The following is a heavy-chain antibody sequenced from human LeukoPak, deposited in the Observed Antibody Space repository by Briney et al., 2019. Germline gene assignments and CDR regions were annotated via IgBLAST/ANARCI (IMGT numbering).Heavy chain of an antibody. CDR1: GDSINNYY. V-gene: IGHV4-59*01. CDR2: VYYSGST. Sequence: KPSETLSLTCTVSGDSINNYYWSWIRQPPGKAVEWIGYVYYSGSTNYNPSLKSRVTISVDSSKTQFSLKLRSATAADTAVYFCARDSRYASGRAFDNWGQGTLVTVSS. J-gene: IGHJ4*02. CDR3: ARDSRYASGRAFDN. D-gene: IGHD6-19*01.